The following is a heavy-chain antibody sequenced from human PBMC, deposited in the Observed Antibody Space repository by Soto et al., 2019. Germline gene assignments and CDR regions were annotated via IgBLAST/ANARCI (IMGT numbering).Heavy chain of an antibody. V-gene: IGHV4-39*07. D-gene: IGHD3-10*01. CDR3: ARGRGVRGNIITTYYYYGLDV. CDR1: HVSVSSSNYY. J-gene: IGHJ6*02. CDR2: ISYSGTT. Sequence: QLQLQESGPGLVKPSETLSLTCTVSHVSVSSSNYYWGWIRQPPGQGLEWIGTISYSGTTYYNPSLNSRVTISVDTSKNQFSLRLASVTAADTAVYYCARGRGVRGNIITTYYYYGLDVWGQGTTVTVSS.